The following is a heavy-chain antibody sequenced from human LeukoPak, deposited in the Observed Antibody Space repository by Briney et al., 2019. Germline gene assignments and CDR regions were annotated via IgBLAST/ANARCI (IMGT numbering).Heavy chain of an antibody. CDR3: ASGEMAIGGAFDI. CDR2: INHSGST. D-gene: IGHD5-24*01. J-gene: IGHJ3*02. CDR1: GGSFSGYY. V-gene: IGHV4-34*01. Sequence: PSETLSLTCAVYGGSFSGYYWSWIRQPPGKGLEWIGEINHSGSTNYNPSLKSRVTISVDTSKNQLSLKLSSVTAADTAVYYCASGEMAIGGAFDIWGQGTMVTVSS.